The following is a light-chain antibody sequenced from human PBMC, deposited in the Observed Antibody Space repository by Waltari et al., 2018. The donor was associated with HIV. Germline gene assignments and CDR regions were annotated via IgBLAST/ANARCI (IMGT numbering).Light chain of an antibody. CDR2: NDY. J-gene: IGLJ2*01. CDR1: SSNIGSNI. Sequence: QSVLTQPPSVSGSPGPRVTISCSGSSSNIGSNIGNWYRQLPGMAPQLLIYNDYERPSGVSDRFSGFDSGTSASLAISGLQFDDEADYYCATWDDGLVRVVFGGGTKLTVV. CDR3: ATWDDGLVRVV. V-gene: IGLV1-44*01.